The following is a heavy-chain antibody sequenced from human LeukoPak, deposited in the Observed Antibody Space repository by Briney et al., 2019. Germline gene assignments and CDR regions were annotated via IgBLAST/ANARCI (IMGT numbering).Heavy chain of an antibody. V-gene: IGHV3-30*03. Sequence: GGSLRLSCAASGFTFSSYGMHWVRQAPGKGLEWVAVISYDGSNKYYADSVKGRFTISRDNSKNTLYLQMNSLRAEDTAVYYCARDRTGYTRRNDAFDIWGQGTMVTVSS. J-gene: IGHJ3*02. CDR1: GFTFSSYG. CDR2: ISYDGSNK. CDR3: ARDRTGYTRRNDAFDI. D-gene: IGHD6-13*01.